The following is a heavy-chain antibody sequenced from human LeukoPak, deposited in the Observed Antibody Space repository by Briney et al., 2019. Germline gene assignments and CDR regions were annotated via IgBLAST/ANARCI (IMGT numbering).Heavy chain of an antibody. V-gene: IGHV3-11*01. Sequence: GGSLRLSCAASGFTFSDYYMSWIRQAPGKGLEWVSYIRSSGSTIYYADSVKGRFTISRDNAKNSLYLQMNSLRAEDTAVYYCARGCPKSGYYDSSGYHDYWGQGTLVTVSS. CDR3: ARGCPKSGYYDSSGYHDY. D-gene: IGHD3-22*01. CDR1: GFTFSDYY. J-gene: IGHJ4*02. CDR2: IRSSGSTI.